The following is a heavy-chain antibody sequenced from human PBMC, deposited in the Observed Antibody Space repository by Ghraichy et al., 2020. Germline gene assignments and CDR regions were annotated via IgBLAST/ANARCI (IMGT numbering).Heavy chain of an antibody. D-gene: IGHD3-9*01. CDR1: GFTVSSSY. Sequence: GGSPRLSCAASGFTVSSSYMTWVRQAPGKGLEWVSVIYNNGETYYADSVKGRFTISRDNSKNTLYLQMNSLRAEDTAVYYCARSLTGPQYYYYYGMDVWGQGTTVTVSS. CDR3: ARSLTGPQYYYYYGMDV. CDR2: IYNNGET. J-gene: IGHJ6*02. V-gene: IGHV3-53*01.